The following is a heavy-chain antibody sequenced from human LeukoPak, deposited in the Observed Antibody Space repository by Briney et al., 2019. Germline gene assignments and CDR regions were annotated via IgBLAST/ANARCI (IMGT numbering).Heavy chain of an antibody. J-gene: IGHJ4*02. V-gene: IGHV4-59*12. CDR2: IYYSGIT. CDR3: ARRGYCSSTSCRDNYYFDY. CDR1: GGSISSYY. Sequence: PSETLSLTCTVSGGSISSYYWNWIRQPPGKGLEWIGYIYYSGITNYNPSLKSRVTISVDTSKNQFSLKLSSVTAADTAVYYCARRGYCSSTSCRDNYYFDYWGQGTLVTVSS. D-gene: IGHD2-2*01.